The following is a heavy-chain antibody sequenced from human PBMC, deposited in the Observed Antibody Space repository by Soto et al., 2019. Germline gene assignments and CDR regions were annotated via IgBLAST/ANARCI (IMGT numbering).Heavy chain of an antibody. Sequence: QVQLVESGGGVVQPGRSLRLSCAASGFTFSSYGMHWVRQAPGKGLEWVAVIWYDGRNTYYADSVKGRFTISRDNSKNTLYLQMNSLRAEDTAVYYCARTAYYYDSSGYSFDCWGQGTLVTVSS. V-gene: IGHV3-33*01. CDR3: ARTAYYYDSSGYSFDC. J-gene: IGHJ4*02. CDR2: IWYDGRNT. CDR1: GFTFSSYG. D-gene: IGHD3-22*01.